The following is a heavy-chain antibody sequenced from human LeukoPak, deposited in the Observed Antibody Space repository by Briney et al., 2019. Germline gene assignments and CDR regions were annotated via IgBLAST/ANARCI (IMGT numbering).Heavy chain of an antibody. J-gene: IGHJ6*02. CDR2: INIGGTNT. Sequence: GGSLRLSCAASGFTFNDYYMSWIRQAPGKGLEWLSYINIGGTNTHYADSVKGRFTISRDNAKKSLYLEMNSLRAEDTAVYYCAKGDYYGSGSTFKNGMDVWGQGTAVTVSS. D-gene: IGHD3-10*01. CDR1: GFTFNDYY. CDR3: AKGDYYGSGSTFKNGMDV. V-gene: IGHV3-11*01.